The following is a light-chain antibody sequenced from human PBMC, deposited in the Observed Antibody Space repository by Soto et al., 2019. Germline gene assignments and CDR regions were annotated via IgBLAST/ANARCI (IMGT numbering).Light chain of an antibody. V-gene: IGKV3-20*01. CDR3: QPYGSSPSPLT. J-gene: IGKJ4*01. Sequence: EIVLTQSPGILSLSPGERATLSCRASQSVSSSFLDWYQQKPGQAPRLLIYGASSRATGIPDRFSGSGSGTDFTLTISRLEPEDFAVYYCQPYGSSPSPLTFXGGTKVDIK. CDR2: GAS. CDR1: QSVSSSF.